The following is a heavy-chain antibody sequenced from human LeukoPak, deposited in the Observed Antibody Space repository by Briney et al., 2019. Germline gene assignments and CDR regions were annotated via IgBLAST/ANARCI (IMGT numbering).Heavy chain of an antibody. D-gene: IGHD1-26*01. Sequence: GGSLRLSCAASGLTFSSYWMHWVRQAPGKGLVWVSRINSDVSSTSYADSVKGRFTISRDNAKNTLYLQMNSLRAEDTAVYYCARGSYSHYGMDVWGQGTTVTVSS. CDR3: ARGSYSHYGMDV. CDR1: GLTFSSYW. J-gene: IGHJ6*02. CDR2: INSDVSST. V-gene: IGHV3-74*01.